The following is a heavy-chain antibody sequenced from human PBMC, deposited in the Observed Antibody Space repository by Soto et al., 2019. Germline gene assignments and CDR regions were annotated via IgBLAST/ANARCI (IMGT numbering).Heavy chain of an antibody. CDR1: GYTFTSYC. CDR2: ISGYRGDT. Sequence: ASVKVSCKASGYTFTSYCISWVRQAPGQGLEWMGWISGYRGDTNYSRKFQGRITMTTDTSTSTAYLELRSLTSDDTAVYYCARDPLSMTNRAFDIWGQGAMVTVSS. CDR3: ARDPLSMTNRAFDI. V-gene: IGHV1-18*04. D-gene: IGHD3-22*01. J-gene: IGHJ3*02.